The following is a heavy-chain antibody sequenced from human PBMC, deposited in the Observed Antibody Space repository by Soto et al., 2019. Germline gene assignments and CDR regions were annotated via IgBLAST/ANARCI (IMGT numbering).Heavy chain of an antibody. CDR3: ARQITGTNWFDP. V-gene: IGHV4-30-2*01. D-gene: IGHD1-20*01. CDR2: IYHSGST. Sequence: PSETLSLTCAVSGGSISSGGYSWSWIRQPPGKGLEWIGYIYHSGSTYYNPSLKSRVTISVDRSKNQFSLKLSSVTAADTAVYYCARQITGTNWFDPWGQGTLVTVSS. CDR1: GGSISSGGYS. J-gene: IGHJ5*02.